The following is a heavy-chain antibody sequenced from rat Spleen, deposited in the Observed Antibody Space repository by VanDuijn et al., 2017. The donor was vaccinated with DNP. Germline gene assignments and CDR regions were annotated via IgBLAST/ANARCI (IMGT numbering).Heavy chain of an antibody. CDR3: ARWSSSHWYFDF. V-gene: IGHV5-7*01. CDR1: GFTFNDYN. J-gene: IGHJ1*01. Sequence: EVQLVESGGGLVQPGRSLKLSCAASGFTFNDYNMAWVRQAPKKGLEWVATITYDGSGTFYRDSVKGRFTISRDNAKSTLYLQMDSLRSEDTATYYCARWSSSHWYFDFWGPGTMVTVSS. D-gene: IGHD1-2*01. CDR2: ITYDGSGT.